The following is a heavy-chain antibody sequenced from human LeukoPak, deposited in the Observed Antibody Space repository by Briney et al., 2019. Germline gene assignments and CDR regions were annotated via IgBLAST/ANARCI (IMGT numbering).Heavy chain of an antibody. Sequence: ASVKVSCKASGYTFTSYDINWVRQATGQGLEWMGWMNPNSGNTGYAQKFQGRVTITRDTSISTAYMELSSLRSEDTAVYYCARGEVYSSSRFYYYYMDVWGKGTTVTVSS. V-gene: IGHV1-8*03. J-gene: IGHJ6*03. CDR1: GYTFTSYD. CDR2: MNPNSGNT. D-gene: IGHD6-6*01. CDR3: ARGEVYSSSRFYYYYMDV.